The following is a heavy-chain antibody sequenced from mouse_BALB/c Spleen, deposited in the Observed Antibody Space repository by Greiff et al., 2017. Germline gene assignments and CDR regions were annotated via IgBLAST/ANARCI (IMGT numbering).Heavy chain of an antibody. CDR3: ARDGKNGYYGWYFDV. Sequence: DVKLVESGGGLVQPGGSLKLSCAASGFTFSSYGMSWVRQTPDKRLELVATINSNGGSTYYPDSVKGRFTISRDNAKNTLYLQMSSLKSEDTAMYYCARDGKNGYYGWYFDVWGAGTTVTVSS. CDR1: GFTFSSYG. D-gene: IGHD2-3*01. V-gene: IGHV5-6-3*01. J-gene: IGHJ1*01. CDR2: INSNGGST.